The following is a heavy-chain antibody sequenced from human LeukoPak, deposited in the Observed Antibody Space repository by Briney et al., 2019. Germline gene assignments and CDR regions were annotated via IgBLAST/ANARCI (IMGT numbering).Heavy chain of an antibody. Sequence: ASVKVSCKAAGCAFTSYAMNWVRQAPGQGLEWMGWININTGNPTYAQGFTGRFVFSLDTSVSTAYLQINSLKAEDTAVYYCTRAAGTFDYWGPGTLVTVSS. V-gene: IGHV7-4-1*02. J-gene: IGHJ4*02. CDR2: ININTGNP. CDR3: TRAAGTFDY. D-gene: IGHD6-13*01. CDR1: GCAFTSYA.